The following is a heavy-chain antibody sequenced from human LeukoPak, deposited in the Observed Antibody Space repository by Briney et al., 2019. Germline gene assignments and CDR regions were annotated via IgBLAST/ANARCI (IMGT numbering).Heavy chain of an antibody. J-gene: IGHJ4*02. CDR3: ARELDDLRD. CDR1: GGSISSGDYY. CDR2: VYYSGST. Sequence: SETLSPTCTVSGGSISSGDYYWSWIRQPPGKGLEWIGYVYYSGSTYYNPSLKSRVTISVDTSKNQFSLKLSSVTAADTAVYYCARELDDLRDWGQGTLVTVSS. D-gene: IGHD1-1*01. V-gene: IGHV4-30-4*08.